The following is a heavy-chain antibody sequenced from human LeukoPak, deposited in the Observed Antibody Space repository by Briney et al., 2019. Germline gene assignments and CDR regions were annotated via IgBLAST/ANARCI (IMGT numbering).Heavy chain of an antibody. CDR2: IKEDGSEK. J-gene: IGHJ4*02. Sequence: GGSLRLSCVGSGLTFSSYLMTWVRQAPGKGLEWVAHIKEDGSEKDYVDSVKGRFTISRDNAKNSLYLQMNSLRAEDTAVYYCARASSLGYWGQGTLVTVSS. CDR3: ARASSLGY. V-gene: IGHV3-7*01. D-gene: IGHD6-13*01. CDR1: GLTFSSYL.